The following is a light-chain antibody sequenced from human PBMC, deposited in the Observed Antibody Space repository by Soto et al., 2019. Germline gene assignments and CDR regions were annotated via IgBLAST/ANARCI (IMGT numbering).Light chain of an antibody. J-gene: IGKJ1*01. CDR1: QSLLYSDGNTY. Sequence: DVGLTQSPLSLPFTPGQRASLSCRASQSLLYSDGNTYLTWFQQRPGQSPRRLIYRVSGRDSGVPDRFSGSGSGTDFTLKISRVEAEDVGVHYCMQGAHWPRTFGQGTEVDIK. V-gene: IGKV2-30*01. CDR3: MQGAHWPRT. CDR2: RVS.